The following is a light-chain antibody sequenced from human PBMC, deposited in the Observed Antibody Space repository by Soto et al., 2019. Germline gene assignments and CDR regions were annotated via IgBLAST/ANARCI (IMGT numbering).Light chain of an antibody. J-gene: IGKJ3*01. Sequence: EIVLTQSPATLSVSPGESVTLSCRASQNVNIDLVWYQQKPGQAPKVLMFSASARETGIPARFSGGGSETEFTLTISSLQPEDSAVYYCQQYNTWPFTFGPGTKVAIK. CDR3: QQYNTWPFT. V-gene: IGKV3D-15*01. CDR1: QNVNID. CDR2: SAS.